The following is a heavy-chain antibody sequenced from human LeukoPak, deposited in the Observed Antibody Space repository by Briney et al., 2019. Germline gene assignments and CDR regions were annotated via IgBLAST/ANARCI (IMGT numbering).Heavy chain of an antibody. CDR3: ATGITIFGEN. J-gene: IGHJ4*02. CDR1: GFTVTNNY. Sequence: GGSLRLSCAASGFTVTNNYMTWVRQAPGKGVEWVSVLYSDGITYYPDSVKGRFTISRDNSENTLYLQMNRLRPEDTAVYYCATGITIFGENWGQGTLVTVSS. D-gene: IGHD3-3*01. CDR2: LYSDGIT. V-gene: IGHV3-53*01.